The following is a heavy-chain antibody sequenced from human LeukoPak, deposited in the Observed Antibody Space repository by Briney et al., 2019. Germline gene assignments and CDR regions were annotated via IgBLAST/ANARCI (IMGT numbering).Heavy chain of an antibody. CDR1: GGSISSYY. CDR2: IYYSGST. Sequence: PETLSLTCTVSGGSISSYYWGWIRQPPGKGLEWIGYIYYSGSTNYNPSLKSRVTISVDTSKNQFSLKLSSVTAADTAVYYCARGGDSYFGFGAFDIWGQGTMVNVSS. J-gene: IGHJ3*02. V-gene: IGHV4-59*08. CDR3: ARGGDSYFGFGAFDI. D-gene: IGHD2-21*02.